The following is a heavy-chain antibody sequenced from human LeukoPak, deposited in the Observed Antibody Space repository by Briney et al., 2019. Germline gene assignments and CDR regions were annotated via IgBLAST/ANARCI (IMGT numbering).Heavy chain of an antibody. Sequence: SETLSLTCAVYGGSFSGYYWSWIRQPPGKGLEWIGEINHRSTNYNPSLKSRVTISVDTSKNQFSLKLSSVTAADTAVYYCATYKGKVRGVTIYYYYYMDVWGKGTTVTISS. CDR3: ATYKGKVRGVTIYYYYYMDV. CDR1: GGSFSGYY. D-gene: IGHD3-10*01. J-gene: IGHJ6*03. V-gene: IGHV4-34*01. CDR2: INHRST.